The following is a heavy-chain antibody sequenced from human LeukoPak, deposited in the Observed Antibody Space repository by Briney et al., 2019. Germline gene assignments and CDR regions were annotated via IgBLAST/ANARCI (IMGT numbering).Heavy chain of an antibody. CDR1: GYSITNGYY. CDR2: IYHSGST. D-gene: IGHD6-19*01. V-gene: IGHV4-38-2*02. Sequence: SETLSLTCNVSGYSITNGYYWGWIRQPPGKGLEWIGSIYHSGSTYYNPSLKSRVTISVATSKNQFSLKLNSVTAADTAVYYCARTETYSSGWYGPFFDYWGQGILVTVSS. J-gene: IGHJ4*02. CDR3: ARTETYSSGWYGPFFDY.